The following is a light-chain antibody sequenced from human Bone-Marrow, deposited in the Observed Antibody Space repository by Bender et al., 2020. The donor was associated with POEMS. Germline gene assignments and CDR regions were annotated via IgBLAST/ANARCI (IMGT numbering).Light chain of an antibody. CDR2: EVS. V-gene: IGLV2-14*01. CDR3: VAWDASLNGWV. J-gene: IGLJ3*02. CDR1: SSDVGEYNF. Sequence: QSALTQPASVSGSPGQSITISCTGTSSDVGEYNFVSWYQQPPGTAPKLIIYEVSERPSGVPDRFSGSKSGTSASLAITGLQSDDEAIYFCVAWDASLNGWVFGGGTKLTVL.